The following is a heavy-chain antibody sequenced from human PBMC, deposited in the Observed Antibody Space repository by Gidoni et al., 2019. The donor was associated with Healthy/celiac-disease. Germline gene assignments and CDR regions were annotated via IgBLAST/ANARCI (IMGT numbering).Heavy chain of an antibody. CDR2: IYYSGST. CDR1: GGSISSYY. Sequence: QVQLQESGPGLVKPSETLSLTCPVSGGSISSYYWSWIRQPPGKGLEWIGYIYYSGSTNYNPSLKSRVTISVDTSKNQFSLKLSSVTAADTAVYYCARDPDSSSSGWWFDPWGQGTLVTVSS. CDR3: ARDPDSSSSGWWFDP. V-gene: IGHV4-59*01. D-gene: IGHD6-6*01. J-gene: IGHJ5*02.